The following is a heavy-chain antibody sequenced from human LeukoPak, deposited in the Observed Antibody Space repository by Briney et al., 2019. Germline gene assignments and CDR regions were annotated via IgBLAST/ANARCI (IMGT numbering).Heavy chain of an antibody. CDR2: MNPNSGNT. D-gene: IGHD3-10*01. CDR1: GYTFTSYD. J-gene: IGHJ4*02. V-gene: IGHV1-8*03. CDR3: AGGGSGSYYKSWVGYFDY. Sequence: ASVKVSCKASGYTFTSYDINWVRQATGQGLEWMGWMNPNSGNTGYAQKFQGRVTITTDESTSTAYMELSSLRSEDTAVYYCAGGGSGSYYKSWVGYFDYWGQGTLVTVSS.